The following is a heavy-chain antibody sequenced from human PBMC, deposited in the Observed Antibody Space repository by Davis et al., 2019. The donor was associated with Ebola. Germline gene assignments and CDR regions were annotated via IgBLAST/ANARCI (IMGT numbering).Heavy chain of an antibody. CDR3: AREAPVAVTTYYFDY. V-gene: IGHV1-69*13. CDR2: IIPIFGTA. Sequence: SVKVSCKASGGTFSSYAISWVRQAPGQGLEWMGGIIPIFGTANYAQKFQGRVTITADESTSTAYMELSSLRSEDTAVYYCAREAPVAVTTYYFDYWGQGTLVTVSS. J-gene: IGHJ4*02. CDR1: GGTFSSYA. D-gene: IGHD4-17*01.